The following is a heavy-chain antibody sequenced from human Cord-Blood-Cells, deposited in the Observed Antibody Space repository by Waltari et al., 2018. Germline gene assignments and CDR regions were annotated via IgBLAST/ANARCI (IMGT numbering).Heavy chain of an antibody. CDR3: ARGGGGSYPYYYYYYGMDV. J-gene: IGHJ6*02. CDR2: IYPDDSDT. Sequence: EVLLVQAGAEVNKPAESLKISCKAFGYRFTSYWIGRVLPVHWEGLEWMGIIYPDDSDTRYSPSVQGQVTISADKSISTAYLQWSSLKASDTAMYYCARGGGGSYPYYYYYYGMDVWGQGTTVTVSS. CDR1: GYRFTSYW. D-gene: IGHD1-26*01. V-gene: IGHV5-51*01.